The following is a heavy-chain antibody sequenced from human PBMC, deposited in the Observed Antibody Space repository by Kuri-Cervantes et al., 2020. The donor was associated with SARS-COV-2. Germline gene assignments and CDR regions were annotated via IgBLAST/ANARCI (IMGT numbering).Heavy chain of an antibody. CDR2: MNPNSGNT. CDR3: ARGDDFWTGADYFDY. CDR1: GYTFTSYG. Sequence: ASVKVSCKASGYTFTSYGISWVRQATGQGLEWMGWMNPNSGNTGYAQKFQGRVTIARNTSISTAYMELSSLRSEDTAVYYCARGDDFWTGADYFDYWGQGTLVTVSS. J-gene: IGHJ4*02. D-gene: IGHD3-3*01. V-gene: IGHV1-8*03.